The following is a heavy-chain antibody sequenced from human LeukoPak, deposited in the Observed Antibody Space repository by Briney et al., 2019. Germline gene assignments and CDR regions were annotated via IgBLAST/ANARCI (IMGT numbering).Heavy chain of an antibody. Sequence: GGSLRLSCAASGFTFSSYAMHWVRQAPGKGLEWVAVISYDGSNKYLAESVKGRFTISRDNSKNTLYLQMNSLRPEDTAVYYCAKESVAGSADYWGQGTLVTVSS. V-gene: IGHV3-30*18. CDR3: AKESVAGSADY. D-gene: IGHD6-19*01. CDR2: ISYDGSNK. J-gene: IGHJ4*02. CDR1: GFTFSSYA.